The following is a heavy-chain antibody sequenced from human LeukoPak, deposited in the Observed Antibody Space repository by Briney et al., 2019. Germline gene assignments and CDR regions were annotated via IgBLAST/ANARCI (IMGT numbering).Heavy chain of an antibody. CDR1: GYTFTGYC. Sequence: ASVKVSCKASGYTFTGYCMHWVRQAPGHGLEWMGRINPNSGGTNYAQKFQGRVTMTRDTSISTAYMELSRLRSDDTAVYYCARVNRGYSGYEFSYWGQGTLVTVSS. J-gene: IGHJ4*02. CDR3: ARVNRGYSGYEFSY. CDR2: INPNSGGT. V-gene: IGHV1-2*06. D-gene: IGHD5-12*01.